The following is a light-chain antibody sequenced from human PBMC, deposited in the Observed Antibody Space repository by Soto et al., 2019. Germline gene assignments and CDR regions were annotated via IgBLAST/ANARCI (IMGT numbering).Light chain of an antibody. Sequence: DIQMTQSPSTLSASVGDRVTITCRASQSISSWLAWYQQKPGKAPKLLIYKASSLESGVPSRFSRSGSGTEFTLTISSLQADDFATYYCQQYNSYSWTFGQGTKVEIK. J-gene: IGKJ1*01. CDR1: QSISSW. V-gene: IGKV1-5*03. CDR2: KAS. CDR3: QQYNSYSWT.